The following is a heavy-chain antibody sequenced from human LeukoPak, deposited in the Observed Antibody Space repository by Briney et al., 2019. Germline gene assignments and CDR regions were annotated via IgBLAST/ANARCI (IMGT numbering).Heavy chain of an antibody. J-gene: IGHJ4*02. CDR3: ARDFYDGFALDY. CDR1: GFTLSTYA. V-gene: IGHV3-23*01. Sequence: GGSLRLSCAASGFTLSTYAMSWVRQTPGKGLEWVAATSSSDAGTYHADSVRGRFTISRDNSKNTLYLQMDNLRAEDTGVYYCARDFYDGFALDYWGQGTLVTVSS. D-gene: IGHD2/OR15-2a*01. CDR2: TSSSDAGT.